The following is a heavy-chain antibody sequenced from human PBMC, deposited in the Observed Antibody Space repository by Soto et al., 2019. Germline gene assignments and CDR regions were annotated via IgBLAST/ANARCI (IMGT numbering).Heavy chain of an antibody. J-gene: IGHJ4*02. CDR2: ILYSGST. Sequence: QLQLQESGPGLVKPSEPLSLTCIVSGGSITRNNHYWGWIRQSPGKGLEWIGSILYSGSTNSNPSLKSRVTLSVETSKNQSSLKMSSVTAADTALYYCARLGSSGWYQGSYFDYWGQGPLVTVSS. CDR3: ARLGSSGWYQGSYFDY. CDR1: GGSITRNNHY. D-gene: IGHD6-19*01. V-gene: IGHV4-39*01.